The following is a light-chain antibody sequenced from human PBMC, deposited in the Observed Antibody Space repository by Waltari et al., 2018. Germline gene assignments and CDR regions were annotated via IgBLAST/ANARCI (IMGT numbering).Light chain of an antibody. CDR3: AAWDDSLNGWV. J-gene: IGLJ3*02. V-gene: IGLV1-44*01. CDR2: RDD. Sequence: QSVLTQPPSASGTPGPRVTISCSGSSSNFGLKTVNWYQQVPGTAPKLLIYRDDQRPSGVPDRFSGSKSDTSASLAISGLQSEDEADYYCAAWDDSLNGWVFGGGTKLTVL. CDR1: SSNFGLKT.